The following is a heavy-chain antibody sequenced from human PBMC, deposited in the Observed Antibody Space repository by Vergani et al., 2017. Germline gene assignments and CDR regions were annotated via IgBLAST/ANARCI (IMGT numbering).Heavy chain of an antibody. D-gene: IGHD3-22*01. CDR1: GFTFSTYA. V-gene: IGHV3-23*01. CDR3: AKGEPTYYYDSSGSSNWFDP. CDR2: ISGSGGST. J-gene: IGHJ5*02. Sequence: EVQLLESGGSLKQPGGSVRLSCAASGFTFSTYAMHWVRQAPGKGLEWVSTISGSGGSTYYADSVKGRFTISRDNFKNTLYLQMNSLRAEDTAVYYCAKGEPTYYYDSSGSSNWFDPWGQGTLVTVSS.